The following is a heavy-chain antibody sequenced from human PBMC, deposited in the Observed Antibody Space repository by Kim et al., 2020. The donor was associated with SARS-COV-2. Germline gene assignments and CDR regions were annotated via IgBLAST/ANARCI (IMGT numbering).Heavy chain of an antibody. CDR2: IWYDGSNK. Sequence: GGSLRLSCAASGFTFSSYGMHWVRQAPGKGLEWVAVIWYDGSNKYYADSVKGRFTISRDNSKNTLYLQMNSLRAEDTAVYYCARDGPREPSSTFGGVIVVGGFDYWGQGTLVTVSS. CDR1: GFTFSSYG. D-gene: IGHD3-16*02. J-gene: IGHJ4*02. V-gene: IGHV3-33*01. CDR3: ARDGPREPSSTFGGVIVVGGFDY.